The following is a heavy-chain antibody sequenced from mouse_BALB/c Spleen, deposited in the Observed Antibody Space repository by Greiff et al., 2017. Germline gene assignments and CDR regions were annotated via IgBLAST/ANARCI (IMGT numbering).Heavy chain of an antibody. Sequence: EVHLVESGGGLVKPGGSLKLSCAASGFTFSSYTMSWVRQTPGKRLEWVATISSGGSYTYYPDSVKGRFTISRDNAKNTLYLQMSSLKSEDTAMYYCTRDNTVVAPYFDYWGQGTTLTVSS. D-gene: IGHD1-1*01. J-gene: IGHJ2*01. V-gene: IGHV5-6-4*01. CDR1: GFTFSSYT. CDR2: ISSGGSYT. CDR3: TRDNTVVAPYFDY.